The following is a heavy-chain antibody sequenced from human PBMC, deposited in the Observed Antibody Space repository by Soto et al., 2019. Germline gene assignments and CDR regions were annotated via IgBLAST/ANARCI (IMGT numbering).Heavy chain of an antibody. J-gene: IGHJ3*01. CDR1: GYTFISYD. CDR3: ARGYGATLAAAAHPDAFDV. V-gene: IGHV1-8*01. D-gene: IGHD6-25*01. Sequence: QEQLVQSGAEVKKPGASVKVSCKASGYTFISYDINWVRQATGQGLQWMGWMNPKSGKTGYAQNFQGSVTMTWNTSINTAYLELGSLRSEDTAVYFCARGYGATLAAAAHPDAFDVWAKGQWLPSLQ. CDR2: MNPKSGKT.